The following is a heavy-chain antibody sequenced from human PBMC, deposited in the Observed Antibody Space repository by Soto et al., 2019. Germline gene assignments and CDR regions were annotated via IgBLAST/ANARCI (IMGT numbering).Heavy chain of an antibody. J-gene: IGHJ4*02. Sequence: QVQLVESGGGVVQPGRSLRLSCAASGFTFSSYGMHWVRQAPGKGLEWVAVIWYDGSNKYYADSVKGRFTISRDNSKNTLYLQMNSLRAEDTAVYYCARGRRDCSGGSCYSGFFDYWGQGTLVTVSS. CDR3: ARGRRDCSGGSCYSGFFDY. D-gene: IGHD2-15*01. CDR2: IWYDGSNK. V-gene: IGHV3-33*01. CDR1: GFTFSSYG.